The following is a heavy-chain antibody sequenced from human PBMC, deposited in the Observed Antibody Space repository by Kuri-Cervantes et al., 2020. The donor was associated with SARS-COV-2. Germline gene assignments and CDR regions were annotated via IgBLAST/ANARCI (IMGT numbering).Heavy chain of an antibody. Sequence: GGSLRLSCAASGFSFSGYAMHWVRQAPGKGLEWVAFISNDGKKIKYMASGTGRLTISRDNSQDTLYLQMESLTNEDTAIYFCAKDRVGVHDFWGQGTLVTVSS. CDR2: ISNDGKKI. J-gene: IGHJ4*02. CDR3: AKDRVGVHDF. CDR1: GFSFSGYA. V-gene: IGHV3-30*04. D-gene: IGHD2-21*01.